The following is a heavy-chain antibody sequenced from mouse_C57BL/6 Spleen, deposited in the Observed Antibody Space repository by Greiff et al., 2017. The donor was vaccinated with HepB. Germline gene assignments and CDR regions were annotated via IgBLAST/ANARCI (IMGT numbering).Heavy chain of an antibody. D-gene: IGHD6-1*01. CDR1: GFSLTSYG. J-gene: IGHJ2*01. CDR3: ARRASYDYFDY. CDR2: IWSGGST. Sequence: QVQLQQSGPGLVQPSQSLSITCTVSGFSLTSYGVHWVRQSPGKGLEWLGVIWSGGSTDYNAAFISRLSISKDNSKSQVVFKMSSRQADATAIYYCARRASYDYFDYWGQGTTLTGSS. V-gene: IGHV2-2*01.